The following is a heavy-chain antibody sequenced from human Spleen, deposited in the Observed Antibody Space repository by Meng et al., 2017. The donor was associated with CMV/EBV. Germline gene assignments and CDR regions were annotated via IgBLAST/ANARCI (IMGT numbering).Heavy chain of an antibody. D-gene: IGHD1-7*01. CDR3: ARDQEGTRELFPIHYGMDV. CDR2: INGDGRNT. V-gene: IGHV3-74*01. Sequence: GGSLRLSCAASGFTFSNYWIHWVRQVPGKGLVWVSRINGDGRNTGYADSVKGRFTISRDNGKNSLYLRMDGLRVEDTAVYYCARDQEGTRELFPIHYGMDVWGQGTTVTVSS. CDR1: GFTFSNYW. J-gene: IGHJ6*02.